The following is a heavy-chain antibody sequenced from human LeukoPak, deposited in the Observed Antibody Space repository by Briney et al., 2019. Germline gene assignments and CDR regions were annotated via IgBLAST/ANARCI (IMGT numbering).Heavy chain of an antibody. CDR2: ISSSSSYI. CDR3: AREGAMVAFDY. Sequence: GGSLRLSCAASGFTFSSYSMNWVRQAPGKGLEWVSSISSSSSYIYYADSVKGQFTISRDNAKNSLYLQMNSLRAEDTAVYYCAREGAMVAFDYWGQGTLVTVSS. V-gene: IGHV3-21*01. D-gene: IGHD5-18*01. J-gene: IGHJ4*02. CDR1: GFTFSSYS.